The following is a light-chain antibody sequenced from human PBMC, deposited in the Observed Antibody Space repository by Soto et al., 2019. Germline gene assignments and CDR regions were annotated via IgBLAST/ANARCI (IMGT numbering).Light chain of an antibody. CDR2: RDH. CDR3: AAWDDSLSGRV. J-gene: IGLJ2*01. Sequence: QAVVTQPPSASGTPGQRVTISCSGSTSSIGSNYVYWYQQLPGTAPKLLIYRDHQRPSGVPDRFSGSKSGTSASLAISVLRSEDEADYYCAAWDDSLSGRVFGGGTQLTVL. CDR1: TSSIGSNY. V-gene: IGLV1-47*01.